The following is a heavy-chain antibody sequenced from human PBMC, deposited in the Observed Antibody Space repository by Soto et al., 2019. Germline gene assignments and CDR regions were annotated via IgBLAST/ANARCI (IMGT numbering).Heavy chain of an antibody. CDR2: ISGYNGNT. CDR3: ARDLGGQIVDY. Sequence: GASVNVSCKASGYTFTSYGISWVRQAPGQGLEWMGWISGYNGNTKYAQKLQGRVTMTTDTSTSTAYMELRSLRSDDTAVYYCARDLGGQIVDYWCQGTLFTVSS. D-gene: IGHD1-26*01. J-gene: IGHJ4*02. V-gene: IGHV1-18*01. CDR1: GYTFTSYG.